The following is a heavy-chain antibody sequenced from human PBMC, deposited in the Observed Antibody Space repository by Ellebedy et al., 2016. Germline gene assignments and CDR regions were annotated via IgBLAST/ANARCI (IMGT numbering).Heavy chain of an antibody. V-gene: IGHV1-69*04. CDR2: IIPILGIA. CDR3: ASPTVDTAMVS. D-gene: IGHD5-18*01. CDR1: GGTFSSYA. J-gene: IGHJ4*02. Sequence: ASVTVSCKASGGTFSSYAISWVRQAPGQGLEWMGRIIPILGIANYAQKFQGRVTITADKSTSTAYMELSSLRSEDTAVYYCASPTVDTAMVSWGQGTLVTVSS.